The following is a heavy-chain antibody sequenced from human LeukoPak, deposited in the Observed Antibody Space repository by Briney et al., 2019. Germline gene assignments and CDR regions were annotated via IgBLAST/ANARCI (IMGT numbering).Heavy chain of an antibody. J-gene: IGHJ4*02. CDR2: INPSGGST. CDR1: GYTFTSYG. V-gene: IGHV1-46*01. D-gene: IGHD4-17*01. Sequence: ASVKVSCKASGYTFTSYGISWVRQAPGQGLEWMGIINPSGGSTSYAQKFQGRVTMTRDTSTSTVYMELSSLRSEDTAVYYCAREDPDYGDYPYFDYWGQGTLVTVSS. CDR3: AREDPDYGDYPYFDY.